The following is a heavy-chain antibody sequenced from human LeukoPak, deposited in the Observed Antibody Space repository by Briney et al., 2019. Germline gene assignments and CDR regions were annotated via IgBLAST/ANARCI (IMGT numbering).Heavy chain of an antibody. J-gene: IGHJ4*02. V-gene: IGHV4-59*01. D-gene: IGHD5-12*01. CDR1: GRSFSTYF. CDR2: IYHSGST. Sequence: PAETLSLTCTLSGRSFSTYFWSWIRQPPGKGLEWIGYIYHSGSTNYNPSLESRVTISVDASKNQFSLKLSSVTGADTAVYYCARGGGYASPIGYWGQGALVTVSS. CDR3: ARGGGYASPIGY.